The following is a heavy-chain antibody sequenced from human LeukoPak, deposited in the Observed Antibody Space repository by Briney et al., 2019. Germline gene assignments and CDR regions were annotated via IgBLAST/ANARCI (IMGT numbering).Heavy chain of an antibody. CDR1: GFTFSSYA. V-gene: IGHV3-23*01. J-gene: IGHJ4*02. CDR3: AKLPLQRPVVVISY. D-gene: IGHD3-22*01. CDR2: ISGSGGST. Sequence: SGGSLRLSCAASGFTFSSYAMSWVRQAPGKGLEWVSAISGSGGSTYYADSVKGRFTISRDNSKNTLYLQMNSLRAEDTAVYYCAKLPLQRPVVVISYWGQGTLVTVSS.